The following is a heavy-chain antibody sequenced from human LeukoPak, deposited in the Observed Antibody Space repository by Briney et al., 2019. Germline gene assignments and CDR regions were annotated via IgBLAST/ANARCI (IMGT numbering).Heavy chain of an antibody. CDR2: IRYDGSNK. CDR3: AKDRIVVVPAASDVFDI. J-gene: IGHJ3*02. V-gene: IGHV3-30*02. Sequence: QPGGSLRLSCAASGFTFSSYGMHWVRQAPGKGLERVAFIRYDGSNKYYADSVKGRFTISRDNSKNTLYLQMNSLRAEDTAVYYCAKDRIVVVPAASDVFDIWGQGTMVTVSS. D-gene: IGHD2-2*01. CDR1: GFTFSSYG.